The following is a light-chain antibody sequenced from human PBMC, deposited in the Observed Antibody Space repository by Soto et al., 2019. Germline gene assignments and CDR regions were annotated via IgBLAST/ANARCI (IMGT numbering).Light chain of an antibody. CDR3: SSFRGSSTPV. V-gene: IGLV2-14*03. CDR2: DVT. CDR1: SSDVGDYNY. J-gene: IGLJ1*01. Sequence: QSALTQPASVSGSPGQSITISCTGRSSDVGDYNYVSWYQHHPGKAPKLIISDVTNRPSGVSNRFSGSKSGNTASLTISGLQAEDEADYYCSSFRGSSTPVFGTGTKVTVL.